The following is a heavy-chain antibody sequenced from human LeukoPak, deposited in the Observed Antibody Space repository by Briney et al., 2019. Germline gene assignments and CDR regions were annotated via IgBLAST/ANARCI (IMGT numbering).Heavy chain of an antibody. CDR1: GYIFTSYW. J-gene: IGHJ4*02. Sequence: GASLQISCKGSGYIFTSYWIGWVRQMPGKFLEWMGIIYPGDSDTRYSPSFQGQVTISADKSLSTSYLQWSSLKASDTAMYYCARLRDDVDYWGQGTLVTVSS. CDR2: IYPGDSDT. CDR3: ARLRDDVDY. V-gene: IGHV5-51*01. D-gene: IGHD5-24*01.